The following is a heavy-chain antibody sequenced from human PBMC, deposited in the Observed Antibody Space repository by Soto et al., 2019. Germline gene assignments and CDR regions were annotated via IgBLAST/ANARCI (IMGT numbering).Heavy chain of an antibody. CDR1: GFTFSGYS. CDR2: ITSSSSTI. Sequence: QPGGSLRLSCAASGFTFSGYSMNWVRQAPGKGLEWVSYITSSSSTIYYADSVKGRFTISRDNAKNSLYLQMNRLRDEDTAVYYCTRDPHSLVLWGQENLVTISS. CDR3: TRDPHSLVL. J-gene: IGHJ4*02. V-gene: IGHV3-48*02. D-gene: IGHD6-13*01.